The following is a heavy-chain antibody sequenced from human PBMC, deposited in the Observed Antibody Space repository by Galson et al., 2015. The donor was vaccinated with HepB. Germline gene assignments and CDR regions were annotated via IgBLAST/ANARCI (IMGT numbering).Heavy chain of an antibody. V-gene: IGHV3-33*01. Sequence: SLRLSCAASGFTFSSYGMHWVRQAPGKGLEWVAVMWYDGSNKYYADSVKGRFTISRDNSKNTLYLQMNSLRAEDTAVYYCARVGPNDLGYYYYMDVWGKGTTVTVSS. CDR3: ARVGPNDLGYYYYMDV. D-gene: IGHD3-3*01. J-gene: IGHJ6*03. CDR2: MWYDGSNK. CDR1: GFTFSSYG.